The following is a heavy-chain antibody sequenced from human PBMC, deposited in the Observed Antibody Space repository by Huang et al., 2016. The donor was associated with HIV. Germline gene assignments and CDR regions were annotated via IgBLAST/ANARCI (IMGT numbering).Heavy chain of an antibody. CDR2: STSGMSFI. J-gene: IGHJ3*02. CDR3: ARVLRGSHAFDI. Sequence: EVQLVESGGGLVKHGGSLRLSCAASGFIFSSYSLNWVRQAPGKGLEGVSSSTSGMSFIYYADSVKGRFTISRENAKNSRYLQMNSLRAEDTAVYYCARVLRGSHAFDIWGQGTMVTVSS. D-gene: IGHD3-10*01. CDR1: GFIFSSYS. V-gene: IGHV3-21*01.